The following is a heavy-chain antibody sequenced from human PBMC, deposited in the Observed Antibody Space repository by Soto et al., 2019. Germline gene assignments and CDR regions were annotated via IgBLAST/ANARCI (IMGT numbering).Heavy chain of an antibody. CDR1: GGSISSYY. Sequence: SDTLSLTCTVSGGSISSYYWSWIRQPPGKGLEWIGYIYYSGSTNYNPSLKSRVTISVDTSKNQFSLKLSSVTAADTAVYYCARQLLLGWTNWFDPWGQGTLVTVSS. V-gene: IGHV4-59*01. J-gene: IGHJ5*02. CDR2: IYYSGST. CDR3: ARQLLLGWTNWFDP. D-gene: IGHD2-15*01.